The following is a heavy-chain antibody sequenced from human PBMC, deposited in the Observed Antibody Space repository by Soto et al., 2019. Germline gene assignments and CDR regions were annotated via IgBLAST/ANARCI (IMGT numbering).Heavy chain of an antibody. V-gene: IGHV3-23*01. Sequence: GGSLRLSCAASGFTFSSYAMSWVRQAPGKGLEWVSAISGSGGSTYYADFVKGRFTISRDNSKNTLYLQMNSLRAEDTAVYYCAKILGGYSGYDSHHYYYYGMDVWGQRTTVTVSS. J-gene: IGHJ6*02. CDR1: GFTFSSYA. CDR3: AKILGGYSGYDSHHYYYYGMDV. D-gene: IGHD5-12*01. CDR2: ISGSGGST.